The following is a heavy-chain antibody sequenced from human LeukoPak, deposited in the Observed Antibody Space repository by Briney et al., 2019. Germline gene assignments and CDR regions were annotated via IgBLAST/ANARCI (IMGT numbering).Heavy chain of an antibody. Sequence: SEALSLTCTVSGDSISNNYWSWIRQPAGQGLEWIGDVYSGGVTRYNPSLKSRVTISVDTSNNRFSLTLNSATAADTAVYYCARISSGSSWYWFDPWGQGTLVTVSS. D-gene: IGHD6-13*01. CDR3: ARISSGSSWYWFDP. CDR2: VYSGGVT. CDR1: GDSISNNY. J-gene: IGHJ5*02. V-gene: IGHV4-4*07.